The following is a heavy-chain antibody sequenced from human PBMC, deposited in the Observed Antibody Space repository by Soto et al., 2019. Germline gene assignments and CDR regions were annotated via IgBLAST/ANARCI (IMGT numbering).Heavy chain of an antibody. CDR1: GGSISSSSYY. V-gene: IGHV4-39*02. CDR3: ASPPPDHAKWLRFGPPGLLDS. CDR2: ISHTGST. J-gene: IGHJ4*02. D-gene: IGHD5-12*01. Sequence: PSETLSLTCTVSGGSISSSSYYWAWIRQPPGKGLEWIGGISHTGSTAYNPSFTSRVTISVDTSKSRFSLKLTSVTAADTGLYFCASPPPDHAKWLRFGPPGLLDSWGQGSLVTVSS.